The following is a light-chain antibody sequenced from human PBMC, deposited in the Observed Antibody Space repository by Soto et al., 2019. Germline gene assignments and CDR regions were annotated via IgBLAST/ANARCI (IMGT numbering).Light chain of an antibody. J-gene: IGLJ1*01. CDR2: RNN. CDR3: SSYTSSSLYV. V-gene: IGLV1-47*01. CDR1: SSNIGSNY. Sequence: QSVLTQPPSASGTPGQRVNISCSGSSSNIGSNYVYWYRQFPGTAPKLLIQRNNQRPSGVPARFSGSKSGTSASLAISGLQAEDEADYYCSSYTSSSLYVFGTGTKLTVL.